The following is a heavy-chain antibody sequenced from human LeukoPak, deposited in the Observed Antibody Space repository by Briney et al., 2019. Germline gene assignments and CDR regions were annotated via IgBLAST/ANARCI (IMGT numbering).Heavy chain of an antibody. D-gene: IGHD6-13*01. Sequence: GGSLRLSCAASGFTFSNYWMSWVRQAPGKGLEWVANIKQDGSEKYYVDSVKGRFTISRDNAKNSLFLQMNSLRAEDTAVYYCARSTGYSSIAYWGQGTLVTVSS. CDR3: ARSTGYSSIAY. CDR2: IKQDGSEK. J-gene: IGHJ4*02. V-gene: IGHV3-7*01. CDR1: GFTFSNYW.